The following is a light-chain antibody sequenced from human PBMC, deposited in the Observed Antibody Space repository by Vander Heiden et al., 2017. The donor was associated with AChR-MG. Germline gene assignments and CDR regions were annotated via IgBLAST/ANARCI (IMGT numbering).Light chain of an antibody. CDR2: AAS. CDR3: QQSYSTPLT. J-gene: IGKJ4*01. Sequence: IQMTQSPSSLSASVGDRVTITCRASQSISSYLNWYQQEPGKAPKLLIYAASSFQSAVPSSFSGCGSGTDFTLTISSLQPEDFATYYCQQSYSTPLTFGGGTKVEIK. V-gene: IGKV1-39*01. CDR1: QSISSY.